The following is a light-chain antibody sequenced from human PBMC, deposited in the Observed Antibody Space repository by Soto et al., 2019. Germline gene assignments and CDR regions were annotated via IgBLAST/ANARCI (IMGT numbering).Light chain of an antibody. V-gene: IGKV1-8*01. Sequence: AIRMTQSPSSFSASTGDRVTITCRASQGISSYLAWYQQKPGKAPKLLIYAASTLQSGVQSRFSGSGSGTDFTLTISCLQSEDFATYYGQQYYSYPRTFGQGTKLEIK. CDR3: QQYYSYPRT. CDR2: AAS. CDR1: QGISSY. J-gene: IGKJ2*01.